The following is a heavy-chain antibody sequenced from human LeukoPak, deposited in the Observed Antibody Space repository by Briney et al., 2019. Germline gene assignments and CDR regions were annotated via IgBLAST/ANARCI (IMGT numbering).Heavy chain of an antibody. CDR3: ARGDTIFGVVIMGDSFDI. CDR1: GFPFSSYS. Sequence: GGSLTLSCAASGFPFSSYSMNWVRQAPGKGRQWVSSISSSSNYIYDADSVKGRFTIPRDNPKHSLSLQFDSLTSEDRAVYYCARGDTIFGVVIMGDSFDIWGQGTMVTVSS. CDR2: ISSSSNYI. D-gene: IGHD3-3*01. J-gene: IGHJ3*02. V-gene: IGHV3-21*01.